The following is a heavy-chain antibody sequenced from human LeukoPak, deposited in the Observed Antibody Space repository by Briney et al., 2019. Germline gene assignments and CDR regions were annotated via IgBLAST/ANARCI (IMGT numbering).Heavy chain of an antibody. Sequence: ASVKVSCKGSGYIFTGHLIHWVRQAPGQGLEWMGWINPNSGATTYAQEFKGRVTMTRDKSTSTAYMELSGLRSDDKAIYFCARDERRGYSGYDPYYMDVWGKGTTLTVCS. CDR2: INPNSGAT. CDR1: GYIFTGHL. CDR3: ARDERRGYSGYDPYYMDV. V-gene: IGHV1-2*02. J-gene: IGHJ6*03. D-gene: IGHD5-12*01.